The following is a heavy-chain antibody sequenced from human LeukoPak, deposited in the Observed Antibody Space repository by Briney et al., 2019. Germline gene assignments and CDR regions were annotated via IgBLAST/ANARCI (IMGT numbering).Heavy chain of an antibody. D-gene: IGHD3-22*01. CDR2: ISVYNGNT. Sequence: GASVNVSCKASVYTFTSYGISWVRQAPGQGLEWMRWISVYNGNTNYAQKAQGRVTMTTESSTSTAYMELMSLRSDDTAVYYCARDSDYDGSGGLLDYWGQGTLVTVSS. V-gene: IGHV1-18*01. CDR3: ARDSDYDGSGGLLDY. CDR1: VYTFTSYG. J-gene: IGHJ4*02.